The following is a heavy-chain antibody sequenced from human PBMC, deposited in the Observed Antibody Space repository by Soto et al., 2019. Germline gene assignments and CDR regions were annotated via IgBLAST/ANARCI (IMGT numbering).Heavy chain of an antibody. CDR1: GYSFTSYW. V-gene: IGHV5-51*04. Sequence: GESLKISCKGSGYSFTSYWIGWVRQMPGKGLEWMGIIYPGDSDTRYSPSFQGQVTISADKPISTAYLQWSSLKASDTAMYYRATGIAARPRYHAFDIWGQGTMVTVSS. CDR2: IYPGDSDT. CDR3: ATGIAARPRYHAFDI. J-gene: IGHJ3*02. D-gene: IGHD6-6*01.